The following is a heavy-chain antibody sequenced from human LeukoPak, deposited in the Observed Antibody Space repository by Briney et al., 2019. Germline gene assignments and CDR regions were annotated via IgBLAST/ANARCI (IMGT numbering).Heavy chain of an antibody. CDR3: ARETRKKIAAAGKSDAFDI. CDR2: IYSGGST. D-gene: IGHD6-13*01. J-gene: IGHJ3*02. Sequence: GGSLRLSCAASGFTVSSNYMSWVRQAPGKGLEWVSVIYSGGSTYYADSVKGRFTISRDNSKNTLYLQMNSLRAEDTAVYYCARETRKKIAAAGKSDAFDIWGQGTMVTVSS. CDR1: GFTVSSNY. V-gene: IGHV3-66*01.